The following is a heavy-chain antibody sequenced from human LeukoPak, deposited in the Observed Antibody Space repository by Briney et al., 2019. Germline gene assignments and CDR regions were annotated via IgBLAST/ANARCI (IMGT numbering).Heavy chain of an antibody. J-gene: IGHJ4*02. Sequence: PSETLSLTCAVSGVSIGSGGYWSWVRQPPGKGLEWIGQIFYIGSAHYNPSFESRVIMSIDNSRNQLSLRFNSVTAADTAVYYCARHGSYSLAFWGQGALVTVSS. CDR3: ARHGSYSLAF. V-gene: IGHV4-4*02. CDR1: GVSIGSGGY. D-gene: IGHD2-15*01. CDR2: IFYIGSA.